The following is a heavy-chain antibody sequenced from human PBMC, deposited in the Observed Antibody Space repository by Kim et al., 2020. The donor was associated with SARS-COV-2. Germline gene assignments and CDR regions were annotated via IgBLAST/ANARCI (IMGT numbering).Heavy chain of an antibody. CDR2: ISSSSSYI. CDR1: GFTFSSYS. D-gene: IGHD6-19*01. Sequence: GGSLRLSCAASGFTFSSYSMNWVRQAPGKGLEWVSSISSSSSYIYYADSVKGRFTISRDNAKNSLYLQMNSLRAEDTAVYYCARAPGSGWPNFDYWGQGNLVTVSS. CDR3: ARAPGSGWPNFDY. J-gene: IGHJ4*02. V-gene: IGHV3-21*01.